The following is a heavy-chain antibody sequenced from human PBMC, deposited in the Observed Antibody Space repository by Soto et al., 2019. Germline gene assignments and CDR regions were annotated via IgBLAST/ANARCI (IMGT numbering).Heavy chain of an antibody. CDR2: INSDGSST. CDR3: ARYCSGGSCLPFGY. Sequence: GGSLRLSCAASGFTFSSYWMHWVRQAPGKGLVWVSRINSDGSSTSYADSVKGRFTISRDNAKDTLYLQMNSLRAEDTAVYYCARYCSGGSCLPFGYWGQGTLVTVSS. D-gene: IGHD2-15*01. V-gene: IGHV3-74*01. CDR1: GFTFSSYW. J-gene: IGHJ4*02.